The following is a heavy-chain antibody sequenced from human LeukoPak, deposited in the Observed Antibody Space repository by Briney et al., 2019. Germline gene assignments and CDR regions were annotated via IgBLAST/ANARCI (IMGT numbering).Heavy chain of an antibody. CDR1: GFTFSSYG. CDR3: ANDPDEAFDY. CDR2: ISYDGSNK. V-gene: IGHV3-30*18. Sequence: PGGSLRLSCAASGFTFSSYGMHWVRQAPGKGLEWVAVISYDGSNKYYADSVKGRFTISRDNSKNTLYLQMNSLRAEDTAVYYCANDPDEAFDYWGQGTLVTVSS. J-gene: IGHJ4*02.